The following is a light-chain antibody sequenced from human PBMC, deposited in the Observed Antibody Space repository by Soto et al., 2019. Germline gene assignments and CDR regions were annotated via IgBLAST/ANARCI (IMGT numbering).Light chain of an antibody. Sequence: DIQMAQSPSTLSAAVGDRVSLACWASQSIGRSLAWYQQKPGKAPKLLIFDASSLESGVPSRFSGSGSGTDFILTITSLQPDDFATYYCQQYSSYSSYTFGQGTKLEIK. V-gene: IGKV1-5*01. CDR1: QSIGRS. CDR2: DAS. CDR3: QQYSSYSSYT. J-gene: IGKJ2*01.